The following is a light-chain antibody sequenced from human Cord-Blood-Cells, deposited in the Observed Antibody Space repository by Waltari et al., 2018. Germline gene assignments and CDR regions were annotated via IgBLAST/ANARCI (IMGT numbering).Light chain of an antibody. V-gene: IGKV3-11*01. CDR3: QQRSNWGLT. CDR2: DAS. Sequence: PATLSLSPGERATLSCRASQSVSSYLAWYQQKPGQAPRLLIYDASNRATGIPARFSGSGSGTDFTLTISSLEPEDFAVYYCQQRSNWGLTFGGGTKVEIK. J-gene: IGKJ4*01. CDR1: QSVSSY.